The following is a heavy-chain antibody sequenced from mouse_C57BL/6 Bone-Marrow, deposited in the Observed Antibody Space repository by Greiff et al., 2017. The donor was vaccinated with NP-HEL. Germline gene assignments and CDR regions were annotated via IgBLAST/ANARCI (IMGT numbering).Heavy chain of an antibody. J-gene: IGHJ3*01. D-gene: IGHD2-4*01. CDR2: INPNNGGT. CDR3: ARGSLCYDFFWFAY. Sequence: VQLQQSGPELVKPGASVKIPCKASGYTFTDYNMDWVKQSHGKSLEWIGDINPNNGGTIYNQKFKGKATLTVDKSSSTAYMELRSLTSEDTAFYYCARGSLCYDFFWFAYWGQGTLVTVSA. V-gene: IGHV1-18*01. CDR1: GYTFTDYN.